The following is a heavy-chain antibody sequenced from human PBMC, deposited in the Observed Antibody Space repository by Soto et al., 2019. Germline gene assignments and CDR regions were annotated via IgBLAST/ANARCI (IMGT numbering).Heavy chain of an antibody. CDR3: ARDAKPLRGYSYGYYYYYGMDV. CDR2: TYYRSKWYN. V-gene: IGHV6-1*01. D-gene: IGHD5-18*01. Sequence: SQTLSLTCAISGDSVSSNSAAWNWIRPSPSRGLEWLGRTYYRSKWYNDYAVSVKSRITINPDTSKTQFSLQLNSVTPEDTAVYYCARDAKPLRGYSYGYYYYYGMDVWGQGTTVTVSS. CDR1: GDSVSSNSAA. J-gene: IGHJ6*02.